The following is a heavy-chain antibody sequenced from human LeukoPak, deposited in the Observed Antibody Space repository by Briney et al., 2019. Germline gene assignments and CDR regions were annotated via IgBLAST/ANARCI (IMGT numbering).Heavy chain of an antibody. CDR1: GGSMRNYY. CDR2: VYHTGST. J-gene: IGHJ4*02. CDR3: ARQVGGSRFPD. Sequence: SETLSLSCTVSGGSMRNYYWTWIRQTPGKGLEWIGYVYHTGSTSYNPSIKSRVTISLDTSKNKFSLRLSSVAAADTAVYYCARQVGGSRFPDWGQGTLVTVSS. V-gene: IGHV4-59*08. D-gene: IGHD1-26*01.